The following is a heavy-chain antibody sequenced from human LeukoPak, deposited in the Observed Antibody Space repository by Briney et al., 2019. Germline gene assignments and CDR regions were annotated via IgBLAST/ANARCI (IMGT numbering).Heavy chain of an antibody. CDR2: INHSGST. V-gene: IGHV4-34*01. CDR3: ARALDIVVVPAATAFDP. CDR1: GGSISSYY. Sequence: SETLSLTCTVSGGSISSYYWSWIRQPPGKGLEWIGEINHSGSTNYNPSLKSRVTISVDTSKNQFSLKLSSVTAADTAVYYCARALDIVVVPAATAFDPWGQGTLVTVSS. D-gene: IGHD2-2*03. J-gene: IGHJ5*02.